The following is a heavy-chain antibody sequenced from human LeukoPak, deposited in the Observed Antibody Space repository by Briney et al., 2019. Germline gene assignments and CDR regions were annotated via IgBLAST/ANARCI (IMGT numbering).Heavy chain of an antibody. CDR2: LIPIFGTA. V-gene: IGHV1-69*13. D-gene: IGHD3-3*01. CDR3: ASTYYDYLGDFDY. CDR1: GGTFSSYA. J-gene: IGHJ4*02. Sequence: ASVKVSCKASGGTFSSYAISWVRQAPGERLEWMGGLIPIFGTANYAQKFQGRVTITADESASTAYMELSSLRSEDTAVYYCASTYYDYLGDFDYWGQGTLVTVSS.